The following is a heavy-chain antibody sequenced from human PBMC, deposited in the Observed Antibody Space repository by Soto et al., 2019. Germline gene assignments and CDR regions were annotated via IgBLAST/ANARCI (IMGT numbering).Heavy chain of an antibody. CDR3: ARGMGTDGWSNNAFDL. CDR1: GFTFRNYW. V-gene: IGHV3-7*04. D-gene: IGHD6-19*01. CDR2: IKQDGSEK. Sequence: EVQLVESGGGLVQPGGSLRLSCAASGFTFRNYWMSWVRQAPGMGLEWVAIIKQDGSEKYYVDSVKGRFTISRDNAKNSLFLQMNSLRVEDTAVHMCARGMGTDGWSNNAFDLWGQGTMVTVSS. J-gene: IGHJ3*01.